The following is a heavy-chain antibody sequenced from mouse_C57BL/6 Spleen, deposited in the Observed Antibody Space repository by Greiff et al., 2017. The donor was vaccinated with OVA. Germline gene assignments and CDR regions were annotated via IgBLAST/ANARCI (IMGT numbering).Heavy chain of an antibody. J-gene: IGHJ2*01. CDR3: TRSSITTVVVDY. D-gene: IGHD1-1*01. V-gene: IGHV1-5*01. CDR1: GYTFTSYW. Sequence: EVQLQQSGTVLARPGASVKMSCKTSGYTFTSYWMHWVKQRPGQGLEWIGAIYPGTSDTSYNQKFKGKAKLTAVTSASTAYMELSSLTNEDSAVYYCTRSSITTVVVDYWGQGTTLTVSS. CDR2: IYPGTSDT.